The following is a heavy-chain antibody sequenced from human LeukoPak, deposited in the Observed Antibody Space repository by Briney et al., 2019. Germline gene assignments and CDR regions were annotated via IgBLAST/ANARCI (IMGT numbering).Heavy chain of an antibody. CDR2: INGNGGDT. D-gene: IGHD3-10*01. CDR3: AKMGNYYGSGTRKGLDY. CDR1: GFTFSSYA. Sequence: PGGSLRLSCAASGFTFSSYAMSWVRQAPGKGLEWVSTINGNGGDTYYADSVKGRFTISRDNSKNRLYLQVNSLRAEDTAVYYCAKMGNYYGSGTRKGLDYWGQGTLVTVSS. V-gene: IGHV3-23*01. J-gene: IGHJ4*02.